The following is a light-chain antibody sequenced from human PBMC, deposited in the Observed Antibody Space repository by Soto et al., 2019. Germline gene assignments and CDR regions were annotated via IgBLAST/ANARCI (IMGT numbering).Light chain of an antibody. CDR3: QQRSNWPLT. CDR2: DAS. J-gene: IGKJ4*01. Sequence: DIVLTQSPATLSLSPGERATLSCRASQSVSSSLAWYQQKPGQTPSLLIYDASNRATGIPARFNGSGSGTDFAITVSSLEPEDFAVYYCQQRSNWPLTFGGGTKVEIK. CDR1: QSVSSS. V-gene: IGKV3-11*01.